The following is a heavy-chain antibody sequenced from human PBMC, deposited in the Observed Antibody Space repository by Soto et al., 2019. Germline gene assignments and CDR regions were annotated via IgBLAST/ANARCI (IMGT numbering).Heavy chain of an antibody. J-gene: IGHJ3*02. CDR1: GFSFSSHW. Sequence: EAQLLESGGGFVQPGGSLRLSCAASGFSFSSHWMHWVRQAPGKGLVWVSRMKGDGSTANYADSVKGRRTISRDHARNTVDLQNNRLRGEGTAVYYLASGITGYEGFYIWGQRKMVAV. V-gene: IGHV3-74*01. CDR2: MKGDGSTA. CDR3: ASGITGYEGFYI. D-gene: IGHD5-18*01.